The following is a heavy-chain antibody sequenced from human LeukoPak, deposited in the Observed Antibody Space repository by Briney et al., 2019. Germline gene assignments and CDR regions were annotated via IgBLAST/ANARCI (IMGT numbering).Heavy chain of an antibody. CDR2: IYHSGST. V-gene: IGHV4-38-2*02. J-gene: IGHJ6*03. Sequence: SETLSLTCTVSGYSISSGYYWGWIRQPPGKGLEWIGSIYHSGSTYYNPSLKSRDTISVDTSKNQFSLKLSSVTAADTAVYYCARDYGDYYYYYYMDVWGKGTTVTVSS. D-gene: IGHD4-17*01. CDR1: GYSISSGYY. CDR3: ARDYGDYYYYYYMDV.